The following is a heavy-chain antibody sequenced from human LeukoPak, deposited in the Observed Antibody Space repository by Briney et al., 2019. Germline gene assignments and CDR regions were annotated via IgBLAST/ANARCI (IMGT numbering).Heavy chain of an antibody. V-gene: IGHV1-46*01. CDR1: GYPFPSYN. CDR3: ARDNRGWSFDY. D-gene: IGHD6-19*01. CDR2: INPSGGGT. J-gene: IGHJ4*02. Sequence: GASVKVSCKTSGYPFPSYNMHWVRQAPGQGLEWMGIINPSGGGTSYAQKLQGRVTMTRDTSTNTVYMELSSLRSEDTAVYYCARDNRGWSFDYWGQGTLVTVSS.